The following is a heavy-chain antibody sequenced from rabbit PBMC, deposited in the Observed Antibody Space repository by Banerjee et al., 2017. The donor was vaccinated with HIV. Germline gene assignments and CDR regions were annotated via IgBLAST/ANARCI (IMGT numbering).Heavy chain of an antibody. D-gene: IGHD6-1*01. Sequence: QERLVESGGGLVQPEGSLTLTCTTSGFSFSSSYWICWVRQAPGKGLEWIACIYAGSSGSTYYTSWAKGRFTISKTSSTTVTLQMTSLTAADTATYFCARRDGGYVAYGYAYYGMDLWGPGILVTVS. CDR1: GFSFSSSYW. CDR2: IYAGSSGST. V-gene: IGHV1S45*01. CDR3: ARRDGGYVAYGYAYYGMDL. J-gene: IGHJ6*01.